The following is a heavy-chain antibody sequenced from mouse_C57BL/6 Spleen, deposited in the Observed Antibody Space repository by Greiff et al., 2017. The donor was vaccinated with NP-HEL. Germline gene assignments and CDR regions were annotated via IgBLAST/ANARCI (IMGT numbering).Heavy chain of an antibody. CDR3: AKKGDYYDYFDY. CDR2: IWRGGST. J-gene: IGHJ2*01. D-gene: IGHD1-1*01. Sequence: VQVVESGPGLVQPSQSLSITCTVSGFSLTSYGVHWVRQSPGKGLEWLGVIWRGGSTDYNAAFMSRLSITKDNSKSQVFFKMNSLQADDTAIYYCAKKGDYYDYFDYWGQGTTLTVSS. V-gene: IGHV2-5*01. CDR1: GFSLTSYG.